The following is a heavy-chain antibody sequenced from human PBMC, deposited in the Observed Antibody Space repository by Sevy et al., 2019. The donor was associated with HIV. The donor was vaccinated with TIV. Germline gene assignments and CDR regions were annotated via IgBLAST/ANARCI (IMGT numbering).Heavy chain of an antibody. J-gene: IGHJ4*02. CDR1: GFTFSSYG. CDR2: ISYDGSNK. CDR3: AKDRTWLGELLSYYFDY. V-gene: IGHV3-30*18. D-gene: IGHD3-10*01. Sequence: GGSLRLSCAASGFTFSSYGMHWVRQAPGKGLEWVAVISYDGSNKYYADSVKRRFTISRDNSKNTLYLQMNSLRAEDTAVYYCAKDRTWLGELLSYYFDYWGQGTLVTVSS.